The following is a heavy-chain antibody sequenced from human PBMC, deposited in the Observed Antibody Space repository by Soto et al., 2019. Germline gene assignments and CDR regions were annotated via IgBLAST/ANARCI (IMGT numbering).Heavy chain of an antibody. CDR1: GGTFSSYA. V-gene: IGHV1-69*13. CDR3: ASGYYDSSGYFDC. D-gene: IGHD3-22*01. J-gene: IGHJ4*02. Sequence: SVKVSCKASGGTFSSYAISWVRQAPGQGLEWMGGIIPIFGTANYAQKFQGRVTITADESTSTAYMELSSLRSEDTAVYYCASGYYDSSGYFDCWGQGTLVTVSS. CDR2: IIPIFGTA.